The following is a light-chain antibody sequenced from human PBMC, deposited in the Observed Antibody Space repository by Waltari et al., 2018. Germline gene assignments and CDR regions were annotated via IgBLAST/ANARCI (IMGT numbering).Light chain of an antibody. CDR3: QQYGSSLFT. CDR2: GAS. CDR1: QSVSSSY. Sequence: EIVFTQSPGTLSLSPGDSATLSCRAIQSVSSSYLAWYQQKPGQAPRLLIYGASSRATGIPDRFSGSGSGTDFTLTISRLEPEDFAVYYCQQYGSSLFTFGPGTKVDIK. J-gene: IGKJ3*01. V-gene: IGKV3-20*01.